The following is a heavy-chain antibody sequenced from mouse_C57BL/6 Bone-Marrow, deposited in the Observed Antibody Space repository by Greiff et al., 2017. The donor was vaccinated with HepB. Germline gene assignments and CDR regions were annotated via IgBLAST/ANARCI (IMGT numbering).Heavy chain of an antibody. V-gene: IGHV1-26*01. CDR1: GYTFTDYY. CDR3: AVTTMVTTRGFDY. J-gene: IGHJ2*01. CDR2: INPNNGGT. D-gene: IGHD2-2*01. Sequence: EVQLQQSGPELVKPGASVKISCKASGYTFTDYYMNWVKQSHGKSLEWIGDINPNNGGTSYNQKFKGKATLTVDKSSSTAYMELRSLTSEDSAVYYCAVTTMVTTRGFDYWGQGTTLTVSS.